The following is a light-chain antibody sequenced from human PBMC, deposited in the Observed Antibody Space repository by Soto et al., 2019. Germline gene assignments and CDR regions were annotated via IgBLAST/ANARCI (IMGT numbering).Light chain of an antibody. V-gene: IGKV3-11*01. CDR3: QQRSNWPLT. CDR2: DAS. Sequence: EIVLTQSPATLSLSPGERATLSCRASQSVSSYLAWYQQKPGQAPRLLIYDASSRATGIPDRFSGSGSGTDFTLNISSLEPEDFAVYYCQQRSNWPLTFGGGTKVEIK. J-gene: IGKJ4*01. CDR1: QSVSSY.